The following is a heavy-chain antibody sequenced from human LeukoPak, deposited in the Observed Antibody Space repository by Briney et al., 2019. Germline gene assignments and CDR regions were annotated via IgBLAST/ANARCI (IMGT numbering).Heavy chain of an antibody. V-gene: IGHV4-59*08. CDR1: GVSISSYY. D-gene: IGHD6-13*01. J-gene: IGHJ3*01. Sequence: SEALSLTCTVSGVSISSYYWSWIRQPPGKGLEWIGYIYYSGSTNYDPSLKSRVTISLDTSKNQFSLKLSSVTAADTAVYYCARHDGSSWYYAFDVWGQGTMVTVSS. CDR2: IYYSGST. CDR3: ARHDGSSWYYAFDV.